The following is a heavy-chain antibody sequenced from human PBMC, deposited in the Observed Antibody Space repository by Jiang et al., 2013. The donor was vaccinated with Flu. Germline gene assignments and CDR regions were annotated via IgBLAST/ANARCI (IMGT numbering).Heavy chain of an antibody. CDR1: GYSFTNYW. D-gene: IGHD1-26*01. V-gene: IGHV5-51*01. Sequence: SCKGSGYSFTNYWIAWGAPDARKGLEWMGIIYPGDSDTRYSPSFQGQVTISADKSISTAYLQWSSLKASDTAIYYCARRRIVGASSDYWGQGTLVTVSS. J-gene: IGHJ4*02. CDR2: IYPGDSDT. CDR3: ARRRIVGASSDY.